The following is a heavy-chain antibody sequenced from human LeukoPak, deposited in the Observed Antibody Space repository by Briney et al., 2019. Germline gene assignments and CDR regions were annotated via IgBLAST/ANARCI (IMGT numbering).Heavy chain of an antibody. CDR1: GFTLSSYE. CDR2: INGSGGST. D-gene: IGHD1-26*01. CDR3: AKKYSTGLDP. J-gene: IGHJ5*02. V-gene: IGHV3-23*01. Sequence: GGSLILSCTVSGFTLSSYEMTWFRQAPGKGLEWVSDINGSGGSTYYTDSVKGRFTISRDNSKNTLYLQMNSLRAEDTAIYYCAKKYSTGLDPWGQGTLVTVSS.